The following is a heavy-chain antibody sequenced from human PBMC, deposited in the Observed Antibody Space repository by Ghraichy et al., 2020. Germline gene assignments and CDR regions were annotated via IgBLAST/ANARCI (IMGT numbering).Heavy chain of an antibody. CDR3: ARDTTVTASTFDY. V-gene: IGHV3-7*01. Sequence: GGSLRLSCAASGFTFSTYWMSWVRQAPGKGLEWVANIKQDGSEKYSVASVKGRFTISRDNAKNSLYLQRNSLRTEDTAVYYCARDTTVTASTFDYWGQGTLVTVSS. J-gene: IGHJ4*02. D-gene: IGHD4-17*01. CDR2: IKQDGSEK. CDR1: GFTFSTYW.